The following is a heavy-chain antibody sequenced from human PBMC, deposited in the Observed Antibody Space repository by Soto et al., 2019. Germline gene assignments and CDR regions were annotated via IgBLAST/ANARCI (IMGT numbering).Heavy chain of an antibody. CDR3: AHIYLNLQLGYFDY. Sequence: QITLKESGPTLVKPTQTLTLTCTFSGFSLSTSGVGVGWIRQPPGKALEWLALIYWDDDKRYSPSLKSRLTITKDTSKNPVVLTMTNMAPVDTATYYCAHIYLNLQLGYFDYWGQGTLVTVSS. CDR1: GFSLSTSGVG. V-gene: IGHV2-5*02. CDR2: IYWDDDK. J-gene: IGHJ4*02. D-gene: IGHD1-1*01.